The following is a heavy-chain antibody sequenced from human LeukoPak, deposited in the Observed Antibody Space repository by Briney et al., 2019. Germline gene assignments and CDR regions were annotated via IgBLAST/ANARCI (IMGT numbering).Heavy chain of an antibody. CDR2: ISHSGST. V-gene: IGHV4-34*01. J-gene: IGHJ4*02. Sequence: SETLSLTCAVYGGSFSGYYWSWIRQPPGKGLEWIGEISHSGSTNYNPSLKSRVTISVDTSKNQFSLKLSSVTAADTAVYYCARSGYSYGYRFDYWGQGTLVTVSS. D-gene: IGHD5-18*01. CDR1: GGSFSGYY. CDR3: ARSGYSYGYRFDY.